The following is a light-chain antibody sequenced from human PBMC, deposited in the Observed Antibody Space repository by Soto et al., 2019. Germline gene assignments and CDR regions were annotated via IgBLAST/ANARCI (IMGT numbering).Light chain of an antibody. CDR2: EVS. V-gene: IGKV1-5*03. CDR3: QQDISFPIT. J-gene: IGKJ5*01. CDR1: QSISSW. Sequence: DIPLTQSPSTLSAPVGDRGTIICRASQSISSWLAWYQQKPGKAPKLLIYEVSTIKSGVPYRFSGSGSGTDFTLTISSLQPEDFATYYCQQDISFPITFGGGTRVEIK.